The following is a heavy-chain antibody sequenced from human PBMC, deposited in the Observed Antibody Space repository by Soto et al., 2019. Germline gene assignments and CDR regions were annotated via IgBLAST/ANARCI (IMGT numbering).Heavy chain of an antibody. CDR2: IYYSGST. CDR1: GGSISSSSYY. CDR3: ARDRITRVRGVIIYYYGMDV. V-gene: IGHV4-39*02. J-gene: IGHJ6*02. Sequence: PAETLSLTCTVSGGSISSSSYYWGWIRQPPGKGLEWIGSIYYSGSTYYNPSLKSRVTISVDTSKNQFSLKLSSVTAADTAVYYCARDRITRVRGVIIYYYGMDVWGQGTTVTVSS. D-gene: IGHD3-10*01.